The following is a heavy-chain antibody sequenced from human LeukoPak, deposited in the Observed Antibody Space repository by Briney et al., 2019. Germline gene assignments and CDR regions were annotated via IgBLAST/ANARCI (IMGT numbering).Heavy chain of an antibody. CDR1: GFTFSNYA. D-gene: IGHD6-19*01. J-gene: IGHJ4*02. V-gene: IGHV3-23*01. CDR2: ISSRGDST. CDR3: VKGPRPDITVAHTVEN. Sequence: GGSLRLSCAASGFTFSNYAISWFRQVPGRGLEWVSTISSRGDSTYVADSVKGRFTISRDNSKNSLYLQMNTVRAEDTAVYYCVKGPRPDITVAHTVENWGQGTLVTVSS.